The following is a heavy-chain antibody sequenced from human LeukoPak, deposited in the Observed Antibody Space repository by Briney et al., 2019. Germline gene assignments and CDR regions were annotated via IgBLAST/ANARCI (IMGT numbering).Heavy chain of an antibody. D-gene: IGHD5-18*01. CDR2: IYTSGST. CDR1: GGSISSYY. J-gene: IGHJ4*02. CDR3: ARGRYSYGYLRGYYFDC. V-gene: IGHV4-4*07. Sequence: PSETLSLTCTVSGGSISSYYWSWIRQPAGKGLEWIGRIYTSGSTNYNPSLKSRVTISVDTSKNQFSLKLSSVTAADTAVYYCARGRYSYGYLRGYYFDCWGQGTLVTVSS.